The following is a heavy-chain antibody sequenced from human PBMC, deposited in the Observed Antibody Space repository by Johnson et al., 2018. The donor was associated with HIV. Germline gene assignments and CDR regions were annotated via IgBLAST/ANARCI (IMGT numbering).Heavy chain of an antibody. D-gene: IGHD4-17*01. V-gene: IGHV3-30-3*01. CDR1: GFSFSSFA. J-gene: IGHJ3*02. Sequence: QVQLVESGGGVVQPGRSLRLSCVASGFSFSSFAMHWVRQAPGKGLQWVAVMSFDETNSYDSDSVDVKGRFTISRDNSKNTLYMQMNSLKTEDTAVYYCTTAIPRSTTVITTPDAFDIWGQGTMVTVSS. CDR2: MSFDETNS. CDR3: TTAIPRSTTVITTPDAFDI.